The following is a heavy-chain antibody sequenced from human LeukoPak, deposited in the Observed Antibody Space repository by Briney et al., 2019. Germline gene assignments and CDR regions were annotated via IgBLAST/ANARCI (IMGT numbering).Heavy chain of an antibody. V-gene: IGHV4-39*01. D-gene: IGHD3-16*02. Sequence: PSETLSLTCTVSGGSISSSSYYWGWIRQPPGKGLEWIGSIYYSGSTYYNPSLKSRVTISVDTSKNQFSLKLSSVTAADTAVYYCARQAEYDYVWGSYRYTGGLDYWGQGTLVTVSS. J-gene: IGHJ4*02. CDR2: IYYSGST. CDR1: GGSISSSSYY. CDR3: ARQAEYDYVWGSYRYTGGLDY.